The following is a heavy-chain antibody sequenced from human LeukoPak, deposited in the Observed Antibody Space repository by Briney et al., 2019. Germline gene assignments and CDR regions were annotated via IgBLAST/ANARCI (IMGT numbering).Heavy chain of an antibody. D-gene: IGHD3-10*01. CDR3: ASGTYYYGSGSFF. CDR2: IIPIFGTA. J-gene: IGHJ4*02. CDR1: GGTFSSYA. V-gene: IGHV1-69*05. Sequence: SVKVSCKASGGTFSSYAISWVRQAPGQGLEWMGGIIPIFGTANYAQKFQGRVTITTDESTSTAYMELSSLRPEDTAVYYCASGTYYYGSGSFFWGQGTLVTVSS.